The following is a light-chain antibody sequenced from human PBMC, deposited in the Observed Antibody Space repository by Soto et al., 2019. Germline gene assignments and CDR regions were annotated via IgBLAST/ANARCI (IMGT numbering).Light chain of an antibody. CDR1: QSVSSY. V-gene: IGKV3-11*01. Sequence: EFVLTQSPATLSLSPGKRATLSCRASQSVSSYVAWYQQKPGQAPRLVIYDASSRATGVPPRFSGSGSVTDFTLTISSLEPEDFAVYYCQQRNTFGQGTRLEI. J-gene: IGKJ5*01. CDR2: DAS. CDR3: QQRNT.